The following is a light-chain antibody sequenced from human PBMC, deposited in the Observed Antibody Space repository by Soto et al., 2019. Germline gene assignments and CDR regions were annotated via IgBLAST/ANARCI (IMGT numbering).Light chain of an antibody. CDR2: EVS. V-gene: IGLV2-14*01. CDR1: SSYVGGYNY. CDR3: NSYTNNNTFV. Sequence: QSALTQPASVSGSPGQSITISCTGTSSYVGGYNYVSWFQQHPGKAPKLMIYEVSNRPSGVSNRFSGSRSGNTASLTISGLQSEDEAEYYCNSYTNNNTFVFGTGTKLTVL. J-gene: IGLJ1*01.